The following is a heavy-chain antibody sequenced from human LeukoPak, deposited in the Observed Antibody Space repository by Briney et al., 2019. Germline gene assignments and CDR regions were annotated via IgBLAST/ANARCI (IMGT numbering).Heavy chain of an antibody. J-gene: IGHJ4*02. Sequence: GGSLRLSCAASGFTFSSYAMSWVRQAPGKGLEWVSAISGSGGSTYYADSVKGRCTISRDNSRNMVYMQMDSLRVEDTAIYYCARWGDDKRLDYWGQGTLVTVSS. CDR2: ISGSGGST. CDR3: ARWGDDKRLDY. V-gene: IGHV3-23*01. D-gene: IGHD3-16*01. CDR1: GFTFSSYA.